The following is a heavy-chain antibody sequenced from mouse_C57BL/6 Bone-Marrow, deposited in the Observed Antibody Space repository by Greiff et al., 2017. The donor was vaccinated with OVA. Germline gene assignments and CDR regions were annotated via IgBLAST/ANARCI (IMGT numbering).Heavy chain of an antibody. CDR3: VRQSIYFDY. V-gene: IGHV10-1*01. CDR2: IRSKSNNYAT. J-gene: IGHJ2*01. CDR1: GFSFNTYA. Sequence: EVQVVESGGGLVQPKGSLKLSCAASGFSFNTYAMNWVRQAPGKGLEWVARIRSKSNNYATYYADSVKDRFTISRDDSESMLYLQMNNLKTEDTAMYYCVRQSIYFDYWGQGTTLTVSS. D-gene: IGHD2-10*02.